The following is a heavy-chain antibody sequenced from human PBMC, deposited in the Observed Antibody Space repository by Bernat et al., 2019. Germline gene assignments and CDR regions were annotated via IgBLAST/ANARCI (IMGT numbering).Heavy chain of an antibody. V-gene: IGHV3-53*02. D-gene: IGHD6-19*01. Sequence: EVQLVETGGGLIQPGGSLSLSCAASGFTVSSYYMNWVRQAPGKGLEWVSIILGGGSTFYTDSVKGRFTISRDSSRNTLYLQMNSLRAEDTAVYYCARDPYSTGYFDFWGQGILVTVSS. CDR1: GFTVSSYY. CDR2: ILGGGST. J-gene: IGHJ4*02. CDR3: ARDPYSTGYFDF.